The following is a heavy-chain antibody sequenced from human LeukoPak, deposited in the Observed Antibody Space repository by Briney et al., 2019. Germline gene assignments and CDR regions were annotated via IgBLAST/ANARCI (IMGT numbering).Heavy chain of an antibody. D-gene: IGHD3-16*02. Sequence: GGSLRLSCAASGFTFSSYAMSWVRQAPGKGLEWVSASSGSGGSTYYADSVKGRFTISRDNSKNTLYLQMNSLRAEDTAVYYCAKDHDHDYVWGSYRYLYAFDIWGQGTMVTVSS. J-gene: IGHJ3*02. CDR1: GFTFSSYA. CDR3: AKDHDHDYVWGSYRYLYAFDI. V-gene: IGHV3-23*01. CDR2: SSGSGGST.